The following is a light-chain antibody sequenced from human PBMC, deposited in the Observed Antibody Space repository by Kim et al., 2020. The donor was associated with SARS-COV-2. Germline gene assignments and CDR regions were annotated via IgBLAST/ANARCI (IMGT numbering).Light chain of an antibody. V-gene: IGLV1-44*01. J-gene: IGLJ2*01. CDR3: AAWDDSLNGPV. CDR2: SNN. CDR1: RSNIGSNT. Sequence: GQRVTISCSGSRSNIGSNTVNWYQQLPVTAPKLLIYSNNQRPSGVPDRFSGSKSGTSASLAISGLQSEDEADYYCAAWDDSLNGPVFGGGTQLTVL.